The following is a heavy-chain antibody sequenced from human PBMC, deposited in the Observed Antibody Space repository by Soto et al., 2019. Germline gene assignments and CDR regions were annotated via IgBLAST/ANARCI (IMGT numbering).Heavy chain of an antibody. CDR1: GYTFTNYA. V-gene: IGHV1-18*01. Sequence: ASVKVSCKASGYTFTNYALSWVRQAPGQGLEWIGFISVCNGVTHYGQKFQGRVTVTTDTSTSTVYMDFRSLRSDDTAVYYCARGGAARHFDYWGQGTPVTVSS. CDR3: ARGGAARHFDY. CDR2: ISVCNGVT. J-gene: IGHJ4*02. D-gene: IGHD6-6*01.